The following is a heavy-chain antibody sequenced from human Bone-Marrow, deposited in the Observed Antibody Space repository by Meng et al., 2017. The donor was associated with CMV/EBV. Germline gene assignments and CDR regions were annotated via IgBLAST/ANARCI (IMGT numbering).Heavy chain of an antibody. J-gene: IGHJ4*02. CDR2: IWYDGSNK. V-gene: IGHV3-33*06. D-gene: IGHD3-3*01. Sequence: GGSLRLSCAASGSTFSSYGMHWVRQAPGKGLEWVAVIWYDGSNKYYADSVKGRFTISRDNSKNTLYLQMNSLRAEDTAVYYCAKETYDFWSGIDYWGQGTLVTVSS. CDR1: GSTFSSYG. CDR3: AKETYDFWSGIDY.